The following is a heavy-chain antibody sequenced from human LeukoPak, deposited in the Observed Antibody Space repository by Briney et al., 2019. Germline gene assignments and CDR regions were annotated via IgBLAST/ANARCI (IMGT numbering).Heavy chain of an antibody. CDR1: RFTFSSYS. CDR2: ISSSGSYI. Sequence: PGGSLRLSCAASRFTFSSYSMNWVRQAPGKGLEWVSSISSSGSYIYYADSVKGRFTISRDNAKNSLYLQMNSLRAEDTAVYYCARDLFDYMDVWGKGTTVTVSS. V-gene: IGHV3-21*01. D-gene: IGHD2-21*01. J-gene: IGHJ6*03. CDR3: ARDLFDYMDV.